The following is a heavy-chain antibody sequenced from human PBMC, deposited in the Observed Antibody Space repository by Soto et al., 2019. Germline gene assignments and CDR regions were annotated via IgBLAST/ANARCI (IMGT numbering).Heavy chain of an antibody. CDR3: ASYHLNSYYYGMDV. CDR1: GYTFTNYD. CDR2: MIPNNGNT. Sequence: ASVKVSCKTSGYTFTNYDINWVRQATGQGLEWMGWMIPNNGNTDYIQKLQGRVTMTTDTSTSTAYMELRSLRSDDTAVYYCASYHLNSYYYGMDVWGQGTTVTVSS. J-gene: IGHJ6*02. V-gene: IGHV1-18*01.